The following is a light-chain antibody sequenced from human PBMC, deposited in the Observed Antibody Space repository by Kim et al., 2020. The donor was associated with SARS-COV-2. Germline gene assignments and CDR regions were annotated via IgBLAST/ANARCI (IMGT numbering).Light chain of an antibody. CDR2: QDS. J-gene: IGLJ2*01. Sequence: SYELTQPPSVSVSPGQTASNTCSGDKLGDRYACWYQQRPGQSPVLVIYQDSKRPSGIAERFSGSNSGNTATLTISGTQAMDEADYYCQAWDSTTASVVFGGGTQLTVL. CDR3: QAWDSTTASVV. CDR1: KLGDRY. V-gene: IGLV3-1*01.